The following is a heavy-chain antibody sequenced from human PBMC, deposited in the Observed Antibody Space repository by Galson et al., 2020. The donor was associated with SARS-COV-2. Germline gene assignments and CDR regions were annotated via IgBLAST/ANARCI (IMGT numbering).Heavy chain of an antibody. Sequence: ASVKVSCKASGYTFTTHYIHWVRQAPGQGLEWMGIINPSGGSTSYTQKFQGRVTMTRDTSTSTVYMELSSLTSEDTAVYYCARAVGGGVDYWGQGTLVTVSS. D-gene: IGHD1-26*01. V-gene: IGHV1-46*03. CDR1: GYTFTTHY. CDR3: ARAVGGGVDY. J-gene: IGHJ4*02. CDR2: INPSGGST.